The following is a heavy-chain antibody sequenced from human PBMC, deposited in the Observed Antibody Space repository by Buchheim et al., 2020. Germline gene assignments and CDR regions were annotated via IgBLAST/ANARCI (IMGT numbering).Heavy chain of an antibody. D-gene: IGHD3-10*01. CDR1: GYTFTSYD. Sequence: QVQLVQSGAEVKKPGASVKVSCKASGYTFTSYDINWVRQATGQGLEWMGWMNPNSVNTGYAQQFQGRVTMTRNTSISTAYMELSSLRSEDTAVYYCARRDMVRGVIFWRQPFDYWGQGTL. J-gene: IGHJ4*02. CDR3: ARRDMVRGVIFWRQPFDY. V-gene: IGHV1-8*01. CDR2: MNPNSVNT.